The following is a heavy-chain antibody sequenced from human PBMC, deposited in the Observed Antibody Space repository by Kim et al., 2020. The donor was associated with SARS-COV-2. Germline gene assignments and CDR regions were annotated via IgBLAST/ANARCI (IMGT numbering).Heavy chain of an antibody. D-gene: IGHD3-10*01. J-gene: IGHJ5*02. CDR3: AREDLYYYGSGSYGNWFDP. CDR1: GGTFSSYA. CDR2: IIPILGIA. V-gene: IGHV1-69*04. Sequence: SVKVSCKASGGTFSSYAISWVRQAPGQGLEWMGRIIPILGIANYAQKFQGRVTITADKSTSTAYMELSSLRSEDTAVYYCAREDLYYYGSGSYGNWFDPWGQGTLVTVSS.